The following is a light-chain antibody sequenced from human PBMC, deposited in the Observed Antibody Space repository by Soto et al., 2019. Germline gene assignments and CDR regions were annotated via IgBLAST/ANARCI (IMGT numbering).Light chain of an antibody. CDR1: NIGRKS. J-gene: IGLJ3*02. CDR2: DDS. Sequence: SYELTQPPSVSVVPGQTARITCGGNNIGRKSVHWYQQMPGQAPVLVVYDDSARPSGIPERISGSNSGNTATLTVTRVEAGDEADYYCQVWDGSSDHHWVFGGGTKLTVL. V-gene: IGLV3-21*02. CDR3: QVWDGSSDHHWV.